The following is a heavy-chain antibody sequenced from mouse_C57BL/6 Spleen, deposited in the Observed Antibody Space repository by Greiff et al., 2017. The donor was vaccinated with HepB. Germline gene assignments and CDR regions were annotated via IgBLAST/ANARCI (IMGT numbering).Heavy chain of an antibody. V-gene: IGHV3-6*01. CDR2: ISYDGSN. J-gene: IGHJ4*01. CDR1: GYSITSGYY. D-gene: IGHD1-1*01. Sequence: ESGPGLVKPSQSLSLTCSVTGYSITSGYYWNWIRQFPGNKLEWMGYISYDGSNNYNPSLKNRISITRDTSKNQFFLKLNSVTTEDTATYYCASYYYGSNYAMDYWGQGTSVTVSS. CDR3: ASYYYGSNYAMDY.